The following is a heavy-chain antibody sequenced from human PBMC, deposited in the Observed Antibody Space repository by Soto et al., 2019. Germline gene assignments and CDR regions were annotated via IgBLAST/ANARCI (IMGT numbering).Heavy chain of an antibody. J-gene: IGHJ4*02. CDR3: ARGLISGSHYSGGWYYFDS. D-gene: IGHD1-26*01. CDR1: GGSFSGYI. Sequence: QVQLQQSGAGLLKPSETLSLTCDVYGGSFSGYIWTWIRQTPGKGLQWIGQINHSGSANYNPSLKSRVTISVHPSKSQCSLGLSSVTAADTAVYYCARGLISGSHYSGGWYYFDSWGQGTQVTVSS. CDR2: INHSGSA. V-gene: IGHV4-34*01.